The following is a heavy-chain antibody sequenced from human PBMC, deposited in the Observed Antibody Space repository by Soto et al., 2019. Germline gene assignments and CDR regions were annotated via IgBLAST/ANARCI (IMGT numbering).Heavy chain of an antibody. V-gene: IGHV4-39*01. J-gene: IGHJ5*02. CDR3: ATQEVGGTYVYTFDP. CDR2: IYYSGST. Sequence: SETLSLTCTVSGGYLISSSYYWGWIRQPPGKGLEWIGSIYYSGSTYYNPSLKSRVTISVDTSKNQFSLKLSSVTAADTAVYYCATQEVGGTYVYTFDPWGQGTLVTVSS. CDR1: GGYLISSSYY. D-gene: IGHD1-26*01.